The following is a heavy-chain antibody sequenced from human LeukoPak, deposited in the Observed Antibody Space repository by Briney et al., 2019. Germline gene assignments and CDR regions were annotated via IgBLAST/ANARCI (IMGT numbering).Heavy chain of an antibody. CDR1: GYTSTGYY. CDR2: INPNSGGT. V-gene: IGHV1-2*02. D-gene: IGHD5-18*01. Sequence: ASVKVSCKASGYTSTGYYMHWVRQAPGQGLEWMGWINPNSGGTNYAQKFQGRITMTWDTSINTAYMELSRLRSDDTAVYYCARLRRYGPIIFLGYFDYWGQGTLVTVSS. CDR3: ARLRRYGPIIFLGYFDY. J-gene: IGHJ4*02.